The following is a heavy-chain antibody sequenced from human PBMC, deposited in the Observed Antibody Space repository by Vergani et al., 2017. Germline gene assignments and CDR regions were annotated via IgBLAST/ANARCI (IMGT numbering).Heavy chain of an antibody. CDR2: ISYDGSNK. V-gene: IGHV3-30-3*01. Sequence: QVQLVESGGGVVQPGRSLRLSCAASGFTFSRYAMHWVRQAPGKGLEWVAVISYDGSNKYYADSVKGRFTISRDNSKNTLYLQMNSLRAEDTAVYYCAREYDYVWGSYFYYWGQGTLVTVSS. CDR1: GFTFSRYA. J-gene: IGHJ4*02. D-gene: IGHD3-16*01. CDR3: AREYDYVWGSYFYY.